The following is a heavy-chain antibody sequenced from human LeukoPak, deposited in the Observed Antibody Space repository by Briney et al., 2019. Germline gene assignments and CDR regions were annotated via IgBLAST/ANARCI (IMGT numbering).Heavy chain of an antibody. D-gene: IGHD6-13*01. V-gene: IGHV3-7*01. CDR2: IRQDGSEK. J-gene: IGHJ4*01. Sequence: GGSLRLSCEVSGFTFTDYWMNWVRQAPGKGPEWVASIRQDGSEKTYVDSVKGRFTISRDNTKNSLSLHLNGLRAEDTAVYHCARDGTAAGLYFDLWGQGTLVTVSS. CDR1: GFTFTDYW. CDR3: ARDGTAAGLYFDL.